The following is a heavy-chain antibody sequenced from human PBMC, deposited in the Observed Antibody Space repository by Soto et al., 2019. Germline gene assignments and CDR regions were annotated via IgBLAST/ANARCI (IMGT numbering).Heavy chain of an antibody. CDR2: IIPIFGTA. D-gene: IGHD4-17*01. J-gene: IGHJ5*02. V-gene: IGHV1-69*05. CDR1: GGTFSSYA. CDR3: ARGVKYGAYSRWFDP. Sequence: SVKVSCKASGGTFSSYAFSWVRQAPGQGLEWMGGIIPIFGTADYAQKFQGRVTMTRDTSISTAYMELSSLRSEDTAVYFCARGVKYGAYSRWFDPWGQGTLVTVSS.